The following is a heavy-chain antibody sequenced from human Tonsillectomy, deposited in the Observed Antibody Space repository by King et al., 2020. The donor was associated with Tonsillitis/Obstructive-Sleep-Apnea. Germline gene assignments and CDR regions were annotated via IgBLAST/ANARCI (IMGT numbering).Heavy chain of an antibody. CDR3: ARDWSYYYGSGSSGWFDP. Sequence: VQLVESGVGLVKPGGSLRLSCAASRFTFSDYYMSWIRQAPGKGLEWVSYISISGTTIYYADSVKGRFTISRDNAKNSLYLQMNSLRAEDTAVYYCARDWSYYYGSGSSGWFDPWGQGTLVTVSS. CDR2: ISISGTTI. CDR1: RFTFSDYY. J-gene: IGHJ5*02. D-gene: IGHD3-10*01. V-gene: IGHV3-11*01.